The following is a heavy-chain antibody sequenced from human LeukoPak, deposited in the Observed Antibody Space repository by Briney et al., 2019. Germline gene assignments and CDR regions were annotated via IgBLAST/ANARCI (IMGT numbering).Heavy chain of an antibody. CDR1: GFTFSGSA. D-gene: IGHD6-13*01. CDR2: IRSKANSYAT. Sequence: PGGSLRLSCAASGFTFSGSAMHWVRQASGKGLEWVGRIRSKANSYATAYAASVKGRFTISRDDSKNTAYLQMNSLKTEDTAVYYCTRHAGIAAAGTVYWGQGTLVTASS. V-gene: IGHV3-73*01. J-gene: IGHJ4*02. CDR3: TRHAGIAAAGTVY.